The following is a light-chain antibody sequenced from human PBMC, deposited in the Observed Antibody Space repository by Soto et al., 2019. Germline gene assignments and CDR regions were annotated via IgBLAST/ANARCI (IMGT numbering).Light chain of an antibody. V-gene: IGKV3-11*01. CDR1: QSVSSY. Sequence: EIVLTQSPATLSLSPGERATLSCRASQSVSSYLACYQQKPGQAPRLLIYDASNRATGIPARFSGSGSGTDFTLTISSLEPEDFAGYSCQQRSNWPPFTFGPGTKVDIK. CDR2: DAS. J-gene: IGKJ3*01. CDR3: QQRSNWPPFT.